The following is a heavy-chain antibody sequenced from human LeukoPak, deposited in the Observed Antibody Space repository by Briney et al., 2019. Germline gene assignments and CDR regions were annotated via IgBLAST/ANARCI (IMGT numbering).Heavy chain of an antibody. V-gene: IGHV4-34*01. CDR1: GGSFSGYY. CDR2: INHSGST. Sequence: PSETLSLTCAVYGGSFSGYYWSWIRQPPGRGLEWMGEINHSGSTNYNPSLKSRVTISVDTSKNQFSLKLSSVTAADTAVYYCALGYCSSTSCVRAFDIWGQGTMVTVSS. J-gene: IGHJ3*02. CDR3: ALGYCSSTSCVRAFDI. D-gene: IGHD2-2*01.